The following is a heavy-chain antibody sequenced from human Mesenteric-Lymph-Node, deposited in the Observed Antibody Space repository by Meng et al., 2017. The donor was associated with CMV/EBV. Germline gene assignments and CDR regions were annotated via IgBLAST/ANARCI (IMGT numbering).Heavy chain of an antibody. CDR1: GFTFSSYW. J-gene: IGHJ4*02. D-gene: IGHD3-3*01. Sequence: GGSLRLSCAASGFTFSSYWMSWVRQAPGKGLEWVANIKQDGSEKYYVDSVKGRFTISRDNAKNSLYLQMNSLRAEDTAVYYCARDLPDYDFWSGYQTTHFDYWGQGTLVTVSS. CDR2: IKQDGSEK. V-gene: IGHV3-7*01. CDR3: ARDLPDYDFWSGYQTTHFDY.